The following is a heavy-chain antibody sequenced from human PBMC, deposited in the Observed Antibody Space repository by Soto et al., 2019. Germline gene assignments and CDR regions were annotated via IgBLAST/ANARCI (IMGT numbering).Heavy chain of an antibody. D-gene: IGHD5-12*01. V-gene: IGHV1-69*13. Sequence: SVKVSCKASGGTFSSYAISWVRQAPGQGLEWMGGIIPIFGTANYAQKFQGRVTITADGSTSTAYMERSSLGSEDPAGYYWARVATPDYLFAYWAQGPLVPVPS. CDR3: ARVATPDYLFAY. CDR2: IIPIFGTA. J-gene: IGHJ4*02. CDR1: GGTFSSYA.